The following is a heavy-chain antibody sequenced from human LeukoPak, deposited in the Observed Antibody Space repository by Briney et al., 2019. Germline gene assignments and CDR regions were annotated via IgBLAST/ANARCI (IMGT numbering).Heavy chain of an antibody. J-gene: IGHJ4*02. CDR2: INPSGGST. CDR1: GYTFTGYY. V-gene: IGHV1-46*01. D-gene: IGHD3-3*01. CDR3: AREPYDFWSGYPIDY. Sequence: ASVKVSCKASGYTFTGYYMHWVRQAPGQGLEWMGIINPSGGSTSYAQKFQGRVTMTRDTSTSTVYMELSSLRSEDTAVYYCAREPYDFWSGYPIDYWGQGTLVTVSS.